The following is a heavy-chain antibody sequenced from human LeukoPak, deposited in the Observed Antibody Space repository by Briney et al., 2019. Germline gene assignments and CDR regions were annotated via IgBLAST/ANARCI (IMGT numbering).Heavy chain of an antibody. CDR1: GYSFTSYW. CDR3: ARLESYGYCSGGSCPLALRY. CDR2: IYPGDSDT. Sequence: GESLKISCKGSGYSFTSYWIGWVRQMPGKGLEWMGIIYPGDSDTRYSPSFQGQVTISADKSISTAYLQWSSLRASDTAMYCCARLESYGYCSGGSCPLALRYWGQGTLVTVSS. J-gene: IGHJ4*02. V-gene: IGHV5-51*01. D-gene: IGHD2-15*01.